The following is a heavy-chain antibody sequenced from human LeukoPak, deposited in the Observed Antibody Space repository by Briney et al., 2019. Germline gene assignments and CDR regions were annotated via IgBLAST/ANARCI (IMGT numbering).Heavy chain of an antibody. CDR1: GFTFCDYD. V-gene: IGHV3-13*01. Sequence: PGGSLRLSCAASGFTFCDYDMHWVRQATGKGLEWVSAIRSIGDRFYSGSVKGRFTISRENAKNTLYLEMNSLRVGDTAVYYCARLYSSGRYANAFDIWGKGTVVTVSS. CDR2: IRSIGDR. D-gene: IGHD6-19*01. CDR3: ARLYSSGRYANAFDI. J-gene: IGHJ3*02.